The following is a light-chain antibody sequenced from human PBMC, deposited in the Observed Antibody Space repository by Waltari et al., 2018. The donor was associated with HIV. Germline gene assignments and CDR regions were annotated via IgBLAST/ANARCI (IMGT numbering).Light chain of an antibody. CDR1: QTISTS. Sequence: TQSPSSLSASVGDAVTITCRSSQTISTSLNWYQQKPGKAPKILISSASSLQSGVPSRFSASGSGTDFTLTISNLQPDDYATYYCQQSYSSPLTFGPGTEVDVK. J-gene: IGKJ3*01. CDR2: SAS. V-gene: IGKV1-39*01. CDR3: QQSYSSPLT.